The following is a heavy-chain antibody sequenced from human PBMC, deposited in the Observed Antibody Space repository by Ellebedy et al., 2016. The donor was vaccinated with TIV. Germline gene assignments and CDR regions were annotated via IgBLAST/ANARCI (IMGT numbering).Heavy chain of an antibody. D-gene: IGHD3-10*01. J-gene: IGHJ4*02. Sequence: ASVKVSXXTSGYNFITYDINWVRQATGQGPEWMGWMNPNSGNTGYPQRFQGRVTMTRDTSISTAYMELSSLRSEDTAVYYCATGGVRGAREAYFDYWGQGTLVTVSS. CDR2: MNPNSGNT. V-gene: IGHV1-8*01. CDR1: GYNFITYD. CDR3: ATGGVRGAREAYFDY.